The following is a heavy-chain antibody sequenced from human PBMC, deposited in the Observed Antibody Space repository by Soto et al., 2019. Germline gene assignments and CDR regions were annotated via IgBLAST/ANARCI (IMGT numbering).Heavy chain of an antibody. CDR3: ASALSNSSWYLYYYDYYGMDV. V-gene: IGHV3-53*02. CDR1: GFTVSSNY. J-gene: IGHJ6*01. D-gene: IGHD6-13*01. CDR2: IYSGGST. Sequence: EVQLVETGGGLIQPGGSLRLSCAVSGFTVSSNYMSWVRQAPGKGLEWVSVIYSGGSTYYADSVKGRFTISRDNSNSTLYLQMNSLRAEDTDVYYCASALSNSSWYLYYYDYYGMDVW.